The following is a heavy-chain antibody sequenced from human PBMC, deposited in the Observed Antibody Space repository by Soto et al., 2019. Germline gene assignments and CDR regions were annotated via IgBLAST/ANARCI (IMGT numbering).Heavy chain of an antibody. D-gene: IGHD3-3*01. V-gene: IGHV1-69*02. Sequence: QVQLVQSGAEVKKPGSSVKVSCKASGGTFSSYTISWVRQAPGQGLEWMGRIIPILGIANYAQKFQVRVTITADKSTSTAYMELSSLRSEDTAVYYCARGDFLEWSSNDAFDIWGQGTMVTVSS. J-gene: IGHJ3*02. CDR3: ARGDFLEWSSNDAFDI. CDR1: GGTFSSYT. CDR2: IIPILGIA.